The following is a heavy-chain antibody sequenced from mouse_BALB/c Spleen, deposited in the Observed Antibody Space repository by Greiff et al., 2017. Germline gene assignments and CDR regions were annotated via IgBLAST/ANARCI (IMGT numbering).Heavy chain of an antibody. D-gene: IGHD2-1*01. Sequence: QVQLKQSGPELVKPGASVKISCKASGYAFSSSWMNWVKQRPGQGLEWIGRIYPGDGDTNYNGKFKGKATLTADKSSSTAYMQLSSLTSVDSAVYFCAREGYGNYFDYWGQGTTLTVSS. V-gene: IGHV1-82*01. CDR1: GYAFSSSW. J-gene: IGHJ2*01. CDR2: IYPGDGDT. CDR3: AREGYGNYFDY.